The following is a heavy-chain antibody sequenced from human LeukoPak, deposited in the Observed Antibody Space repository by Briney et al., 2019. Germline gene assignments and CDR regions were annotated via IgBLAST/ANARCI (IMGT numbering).Heavy chain of an antibody. J-gene: IGHJ4*02. Sequence: GASVKVSCKASGGTFSSYAISWVRQAPGQGLEWMGGIIPIFGTANYAQKFQGRVTITTDESTSTAYMELSSLRSEDTAVYHCARADCSGGSCYSGFDYWGQGTLVTVSS. CDR1: GGTFSSYA. CDR2: IIPIFGTA. D-gene: IGHD2-15*01. CDR3: ARADCSGGSCYSGFDY. V-gene: IGHV1-69*05.